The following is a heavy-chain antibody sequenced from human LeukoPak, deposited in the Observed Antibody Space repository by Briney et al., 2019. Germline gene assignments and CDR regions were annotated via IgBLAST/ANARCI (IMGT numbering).Heavy chain of an antibody. CDR2: IYSDGVT. J-gene: IGHJ5*02. V-gene: IGHV3-66*02. CDR1: GFIVNSYA. Sequence: GGSLRLSCAASGFIVNSYAMSWVRQAPGKGLAWVSLIYSDGVTQYADSVKGRFTISRDNSKNTLYLQMNSLRDEDTAVYFCARDRAEEKTWVEFDPWGQGTLVTVSS. CDR3: ARDRAEEKTWVEFDP.